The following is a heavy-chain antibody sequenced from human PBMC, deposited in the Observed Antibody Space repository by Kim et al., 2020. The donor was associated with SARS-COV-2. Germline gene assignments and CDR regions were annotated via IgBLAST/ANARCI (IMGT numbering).Heavy chain of an antibody. Sequence: NTNYARKLQGRVTMTTDTSTSTAYMELRSLRSDDTAVYYCARGGATIIDYWGQGTLVTVSS. V-gene: IGHV1-18*01. D-gene: IGHD5-12*01. J-gene: IGHJ4*02. CDR3: ARGGATIIDY. CDR2: NT.